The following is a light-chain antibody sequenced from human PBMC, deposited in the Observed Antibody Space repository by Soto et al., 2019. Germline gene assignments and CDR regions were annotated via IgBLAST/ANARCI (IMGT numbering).Light chain of an antibody. Sequence: EIVLTQSPGTLSLSPGERVTLSCRASQTISSSYLVWYQQKPGQAPRLLIYGASSRATGIPDRFSGSGSGTDFTLAISRLEPEDFAVYYCQQFNSSPLTFGGGTKVEI. CDR2: GAS. V-gene: IGKV3-20*01. CDR1: QTISSSY. CDR3: QQFNSSPLT. J-gene: IGKJ4*01.